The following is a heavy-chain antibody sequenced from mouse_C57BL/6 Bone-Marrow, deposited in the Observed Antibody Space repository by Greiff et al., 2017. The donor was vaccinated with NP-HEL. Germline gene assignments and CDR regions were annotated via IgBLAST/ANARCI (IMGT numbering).Heavy chain of an antibody. CDR3: ARRTGKDFDD. CDR1: GYTFTSYW. V-gene: IGHV1-64*01. D-gene: IGHD4-1*01. CDR2: IHPTSGST. Sequence: QVQLQQPGAELVKPGASVKLSCKASGYTFTSYWMHWVKQRPGQGLEWIGMIHPTSGSTNYNEKFKSKATLTVDKSSSTAYMQLSSLTSEDSAVYYCARRTGKDFDDWGQGTTLTVSS. J-gene: IGHJ2*01.